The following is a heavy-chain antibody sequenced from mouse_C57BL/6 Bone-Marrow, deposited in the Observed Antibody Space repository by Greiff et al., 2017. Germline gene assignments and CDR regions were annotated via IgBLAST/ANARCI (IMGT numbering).Heavy chain of an antibody. CDR3: GGLRRGYFDV. CDR2: IYPGSGST. J-gene: IGHJ1*03. V-gene: IGHV1-55*01. Sequence: QVQLQQPGAELVKPGASVKLSCKASGYTFTSYWITWVKQRPGQGLEWIGDIYPGSGSTNYNEKFKSKATLTADTSSSTAYMQLSSLTSEDSAVXYCGGLRRGYFDVWGTGTTVTVSS. CDR1: GYTFTSYW.